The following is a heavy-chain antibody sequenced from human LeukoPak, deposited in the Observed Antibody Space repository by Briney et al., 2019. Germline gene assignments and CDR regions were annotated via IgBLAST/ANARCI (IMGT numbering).Heavy chain of an antibody. CDR2: ISSSSSYI. J-gene: IGHJ4*02. V-gene: IGHV3-21*01. D-gene: IGHD3-22*01. CDR3: ASRYDSSGYLY. Sequence: PGGSLRLSCAASGITFSSYSMHWVRQAPGKGLEWVSSISSSSSYIYYADSMKGRFTISRDNAKNSLYLQMNSLRAEDTAVYYCASRYDSSGYLYWGQGTLVTVSS. CDR1: GITFSSYS.